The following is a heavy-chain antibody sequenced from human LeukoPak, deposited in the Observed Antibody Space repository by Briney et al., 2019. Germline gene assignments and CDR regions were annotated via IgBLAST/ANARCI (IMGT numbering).Heavy chain of an antibody. CDR1: GYTLTELS. Sequence: ASVKVSCKVSGYTLTELSMHWVRQAPGKGLEWMGGFDPEDGETIYAQKYQGRVTMTEDTSTDTAYMGLSSLRSEDTAVYYCATQYGDRLYYYGMDVWGQGTTVTVSS. D-gene: IGHD4-17*01. V-gene: IGHV1-24*01. CDR2: FDPEDGET. CDR3: ATQYGDRLYYYGMDV. J-gene: IGHJ6*02.